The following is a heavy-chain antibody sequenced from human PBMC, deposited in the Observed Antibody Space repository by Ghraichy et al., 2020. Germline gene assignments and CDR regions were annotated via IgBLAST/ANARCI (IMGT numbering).Heavy chain of an antibody. D-gene: IGHD1-1*01. V-gene: IGHV3-74*01. J-gene: IGHJ6*02. CDR2: INSDGSDR. CDR1: GFTLRMYW. CDR3: ARHDLEPTFYKYAMDV. Sequence: GGSLRLSCAASGFTLRMYWMNCVRQAPGKGLEWVSRINSDGSDRSHADSVKGRFTIYRDNAKNTLYLQMNSLRADDTAVYFCARHDLEPTFYKYAMDVWGQGTTVTVSS.